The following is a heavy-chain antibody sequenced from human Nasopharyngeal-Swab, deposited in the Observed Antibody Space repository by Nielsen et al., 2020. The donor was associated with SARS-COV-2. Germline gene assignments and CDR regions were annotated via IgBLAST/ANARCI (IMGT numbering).Heavy chain of an antibody. Sequence: GESLKISCAASGFTFSTYEMNWVRQAPGKGLEWLSYISSSGSTIYYADSVKGRFTISRDNAENSLYLQMDSLRAEDTAVYYCARDLAMATILWGQGTLVTVSS. CDR2: ISSSGSTI. V-gene: IGHV3-48*03. D-gene: IGHD5-24*01. CDR1: GFTFSTYE. J-gene: IGHJ4*02. CDR3: ARDLAMATIL.